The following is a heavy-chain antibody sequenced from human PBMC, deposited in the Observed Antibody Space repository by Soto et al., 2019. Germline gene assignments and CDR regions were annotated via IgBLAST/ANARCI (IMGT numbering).Heavy chain of an antibody. D-gene: IGHD3-10*02. Sequence: PGGSLRLSCASSVFTFSSYEMNCVRQSPGKWLEWVSYISSSGSTIYYADSVKGRFTISRDNAKNSLYLQMNSLRAEDTAVYYCARVVRGVTQFSKHYWFEPWGQGTLVSVS. CDR1: VFTFSSYE. CDR2: ISSSGSTI. CDR3: ARVVRGVTQFSKHYWFEP. J-gene: IGHJ5*02. V-gene: IGHV3-48*03.